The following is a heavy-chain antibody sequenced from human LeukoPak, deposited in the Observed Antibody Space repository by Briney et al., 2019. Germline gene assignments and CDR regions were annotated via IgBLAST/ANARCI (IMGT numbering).Heavy chain of an antibody. V-gene: IGHV3-9*03. CDR2: ISWNSGSI. D-gene: IGHD1-1*01. CDR1: GFTFDDYA. CDR3: AKDRKTWKSYDFDY. Sequence: GGSLRLSCAASGFTFDDYAMHWVRQAPGKGLEWVSGISWNSGSIGYADSVKGRLTISRDNAKNSLYLQMSSLRAEDMALYYCAKDRKTWKSYDFDYWGQGTLVTVSS. J-gene: IGHJ4*02.